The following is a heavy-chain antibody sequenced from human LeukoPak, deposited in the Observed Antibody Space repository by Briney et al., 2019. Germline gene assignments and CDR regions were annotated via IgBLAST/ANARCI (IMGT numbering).Heavy chain of an antibody. CDR1: GFSCSNNG. CDR3: AKASGSYSSHY. V-gene: IGHV3-30*18. J-gene: IGHJ4*02. D-gene: IGHD1-26*01. Sequence: PGRSLRLSCEASGFSCSNNGMHWVRQAPGKGLEWVAMISYDGKSQHYGDSVKGRFAISRDNSKNTLYLQMNSLRAEDTAVYYCAKASGSYSSHYWGQGTLVTVSS. CDR2: ISYDGKSQ.